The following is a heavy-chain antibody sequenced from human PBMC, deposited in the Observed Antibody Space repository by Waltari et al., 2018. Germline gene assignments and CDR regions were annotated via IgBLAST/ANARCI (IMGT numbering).Heavy chain of an antibody. D-gene: IGHD6-19*01. Sequence: QVQLQESGPGLVKPSETLSLTCTVSGYSISSGYYWGWIRQPPGKGLEWIGSIYHSGSTYYNPSLKSRVTISVDTSKNQFSLKLSSVTAADTAVYYCARVEYSSGWYYFDYWGQGTLVTVSS. CDR1: GYSISSGYY. CDR2: IYHSGST. J-gene: IGHJ4*02. CDR3: ARVEYSSGWYYFDY. V-gene: IGHV4-38-2*02.